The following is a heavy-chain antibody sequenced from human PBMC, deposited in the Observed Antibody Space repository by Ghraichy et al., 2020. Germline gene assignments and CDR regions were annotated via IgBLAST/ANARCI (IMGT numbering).Heavy chain of an antibody. CDR2: VYYDGST. CDR3: ARRAHIGDPPH. J-gene: IGHJ4*02. CDR1: GGSFSSTNHY. Sequence: SETLSLTCTVSGGSFSSTNHYWVWIRQPPGRGLEWVGSVYYDGSTYYNPSLTSRVAISVDTSQNQFSLKVNSVTATDTAVYYCARRAHIGDPPHWGQGTQVTVSS. V-gene: IGHV4-39*01.